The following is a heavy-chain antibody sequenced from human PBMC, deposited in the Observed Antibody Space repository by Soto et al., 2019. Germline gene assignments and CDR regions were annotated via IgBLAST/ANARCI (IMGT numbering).Heavy chain of an antibody. CDR1: GYTFTSYG. J-gene: IGHJ6*03. V-gene: IGHV1-18*01. Sequence: ASVKVSCKASGYTFTSYGISWVRQAPGQGLEWMGWISAYNGNTNYAQKLQGRVTMTTDTSTSTAYMELRSLRSDDTAVYYCARSTYYDFWSGYYTRYYYYHLDVWGKGTTVTVSS. D-gene: IGHD3-3*01. CDR3: ARSTYYDFWSGYYTRYYYYHLDV. CDR2: ISAYNGNT.